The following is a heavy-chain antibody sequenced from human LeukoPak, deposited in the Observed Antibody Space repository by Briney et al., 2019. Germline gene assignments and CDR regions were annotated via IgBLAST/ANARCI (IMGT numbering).Heavy chain of an antibody. V-gene: IGHV3-66*01. D-gene: IGHD1-14*01. J-gene: IGHJ4*02. CDR1: GFTFSDYY. Sequence: GGSLRLSCAASGFTFSDYYMSWVRQAPGKGLEWVSVIYSGGSTYYADSVKGRFTISRDNSKNTLYLQMNSLRAEDTAVYYCASSRFQEPYYFDYWGQGTLVTVSS. CDR2: IYSGGST. CDR3: ASSRFQEPYYFDY.